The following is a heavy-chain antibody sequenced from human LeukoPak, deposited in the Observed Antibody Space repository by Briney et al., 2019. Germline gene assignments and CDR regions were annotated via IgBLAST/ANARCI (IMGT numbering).Heavy chain of an antibody. CDR2: INHSGST. J-gene: IGHJ5*02. CDR3: ARDFRAAMVSDWFDP. Sequence: SETLSLTCAVYGGSFSGYYWSWIRQPPGKGLEWIGEINHSGSTNYNPSLKSRVTISVDTSKNQFSLKLSSVTAADTALYFCARDFRAAMVSDWFDPWGQGTLVTVSS. D-gene: IGHD5-18*01. V-gene: IGHV4-34*01. CDR1: GGSFSGYY.